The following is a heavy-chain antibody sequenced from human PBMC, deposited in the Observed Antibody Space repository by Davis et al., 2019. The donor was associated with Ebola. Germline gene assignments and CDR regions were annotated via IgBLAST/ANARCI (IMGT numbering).Heavy chain of an antibody. CDR1: GFTVSSNY. D-gene: IGHD6-13*01. CDR2: ISYDGSNK. J-gene: IGHJ6*02. Sequence: GESLKISCAASGFTVSSNYMSWVRQAPGKGLEWVAVISYDGSNKYYADSVKGRFTISRDNSKNTLYLQMNSLRAEDTAVYYCARDQSRQQLLNYGMDVWGQGTTVTVSS. V-gene: IGHV3-30-3*01. CDR3: ARDQSRQQLLNYGMDV.